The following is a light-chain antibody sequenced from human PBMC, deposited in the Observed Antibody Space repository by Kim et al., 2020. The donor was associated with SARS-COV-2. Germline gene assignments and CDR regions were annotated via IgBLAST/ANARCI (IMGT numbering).Light chain of an antibody. J-gene: IGLJ3*02. Sequence: SYELTQPPSVSVAPGKTASITCGGDNLEIKSVHWYQQKPGQSPVVVIYYDTDRPSGIPERVSGSKSENTATLTISMVEAGDEADYYCQVWDSHTYHWVFG. CDR3: QVWDSHTYHWV. CDR2: YDT. CDR1: NLEIKS. V-gene: IGLV3-21*04.